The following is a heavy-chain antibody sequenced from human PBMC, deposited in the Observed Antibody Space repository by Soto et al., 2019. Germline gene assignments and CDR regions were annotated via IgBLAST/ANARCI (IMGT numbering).Heavy chain of an antibody. CDR3: ARDDDYSNLKYYYYYYGMDV. Sequence: QVQLVQSGAEVKKPGASVKVSCRASGYTFTGYYMHWVRQAPGQGLEWMGWINPNSGGTNYAQKFQGRVTMTRDTSISTAYMELSRLRSDDTAVYYCARDDDYSNLKYYYYYYGMDVWGQGTTVTVSS. CDR2: INPNSGGT. D-gene: IGHD4-4*01. J-gene: IGHJ6*02. V-gene: IGHV1-2*02. CDR1: GYTFTGYY.